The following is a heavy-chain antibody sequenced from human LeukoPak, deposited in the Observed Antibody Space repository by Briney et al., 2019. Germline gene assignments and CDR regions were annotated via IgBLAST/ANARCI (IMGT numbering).Heavy chain of an antibody. D-gene: IGHD6-19*01. V-gene: IGHV5-51*01. CDR3: ARQTVGDEQWLSNNWFDP. Sequence: GESLKISCNGSGYSFTSYWIGWVRQLPGKGLEWMGIIYPGDSDTRYSPSFQGQVTISADKSISTAYLQWSSLKASDTAMYYCARQTVGDEQWLSNNWFDPWGQGTLVTVAS. CDR2: IYPGDSDT. J-gene: IGHJ5*02. CDR1: GYSFTSYW.